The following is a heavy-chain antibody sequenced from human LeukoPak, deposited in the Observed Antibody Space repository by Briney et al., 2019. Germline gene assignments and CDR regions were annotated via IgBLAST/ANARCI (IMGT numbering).Heavy chain of an antibody. D-gene: IGHD2-2*01. V-gene: IGHV5-51*01. J-gene: IGHJ3*02. CDR2: IYPGDSIT. Sequence: GESLKISCKGSGYTFTSYLVAGVPQSPGKGLDGMGIIYPGDSITRYSPSFQGQVTISVDKSISTAYLQWSSLKASDTAIYYCARELGCSSTSCYAGADAFHIWGQGAMVTVSS. CDR3: ARELGCSSTSCYAGADAFHI. CDR1: GYTFTSYL.